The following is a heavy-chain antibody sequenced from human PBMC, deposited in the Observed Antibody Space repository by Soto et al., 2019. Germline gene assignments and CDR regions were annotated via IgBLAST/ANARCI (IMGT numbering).Heavy chain of an antibody. V-gene: IGHV3-33*01. Sequence: GGSLRLSCAASGFTFSSYGMHWVRQAPGKGLEWVAVIWYDGSNKYYADSVKGRFTISRDNSKNTLYLQMNSLRAEDTAVYYCARDPQYYDFWSGYYTYHQTGWFDPWGQGTLVTVSS. J-gene: IGHJ5*02. CDR2: IWYDGSNK. CDR1: GFTFSSYG. D-gene: IGHD3-3*01. CDR3: ARDPQYYDFWSGYYTYHQTGWFDP.